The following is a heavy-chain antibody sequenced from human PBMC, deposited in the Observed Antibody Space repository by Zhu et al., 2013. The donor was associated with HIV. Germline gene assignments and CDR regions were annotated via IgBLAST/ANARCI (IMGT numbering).Heavy chain of an antibody. CDR3: ARQAYYFDLNGDPLDY. D-gene: IGHD3-9*01. CDR1: GYTFKTYA. CDR2: ISAYNGNT. V-gene: IGHV1-18*04. J-gene: IGHJ4*02. Sequence: QVQLVQSGAEVKRPGASVMVSCKASGYTFKTYAINWVRQAPGQGLEWMGWISAYNGNTNYAQKFQDRVTMTTDTSTNTAYMELRSLKSDDTAVYYCARQAYYFDLNGDPLDYWGQGTLVVVSS.